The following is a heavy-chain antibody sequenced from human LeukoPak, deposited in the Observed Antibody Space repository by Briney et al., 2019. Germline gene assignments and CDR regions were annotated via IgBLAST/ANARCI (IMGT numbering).Heavy chain of an antibody. D-gene: IGHD1-7*01. CDR3: ARVRKNWNYGNWFDP. J-gene: IGHJ5*02. V-gene: IGHV4-31*03. CDR2: IYYSGST. CDR1: GGSISSGGYY. Sequence: SQTLSLTCTVSGGSISSGGYYWSWIRQHPGKGLEWIGYIYYSGSTYYNPSLKSRVTISVDTSKNQFSLKLSSVTAADTAVYYCARVRKNWNYGNWFDPWGQGTLVTVSS.